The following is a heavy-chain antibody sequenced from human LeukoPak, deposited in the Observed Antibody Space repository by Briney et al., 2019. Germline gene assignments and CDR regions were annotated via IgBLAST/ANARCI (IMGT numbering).Heavy chain of an antibody. Sequence: TSETLSLTCTVPGGSVSSYYWSWIRQPAGKGLEWIGRIYTSGSTNYNPSLKSRVTMSVDTSKNQFSLKLSSVTAADTAVYYCARDTLLVSGYSSSWYGMDVWGQGTTVTVSS. CDR2: IYTSGST. D-gene: IGHD6-13*01. CDR1: GGSVSSYY. V-gene: IGHV4-4*07. CDR3: ARDTLLVSGYSSSWYGMDV. J-gene: IGHJ6*02.